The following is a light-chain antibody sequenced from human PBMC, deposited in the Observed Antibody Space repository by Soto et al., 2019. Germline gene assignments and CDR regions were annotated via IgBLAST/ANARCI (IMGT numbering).Light chain of an antibody. CDR2: AAS. V-gene: IGKV1-39*01. CDR3: QQSYSTPLT. CDR1: QSISSY. J-gene: IGKJ3*01. Sequence: ILLTQSPSSLSASVGDRVTITCRASQSISSYLNWYQQKPGKAPKLLIYAASSLQSGVPSRFSGSGSGTDFTLTISSLQPEDFATYYCQQSYSTPLTFGPGTKVDI.